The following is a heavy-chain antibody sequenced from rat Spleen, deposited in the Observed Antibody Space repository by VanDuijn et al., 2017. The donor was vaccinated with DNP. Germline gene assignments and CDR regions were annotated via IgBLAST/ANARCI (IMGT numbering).Heavy chain of an antibody. CDR3: ARLWSSGAMDV. V-gene: IGHV5-46*01. CDR2: INTNGGTI. D-gene: IGHD1-3*01. CDR1: GFAFSSFP. J-gene: IGHJ4*01. Sequence: EVQLVESGGDLVQPGGSMRLSCAASGFAFSSFPMTWVRQAPTMALEWVTTINTNGGTIYYRDSVKGRFTISRDNAKNTLYLQMNSLRSEDTATYYCARLWSSGAMDVWGQGTSVTVSS.